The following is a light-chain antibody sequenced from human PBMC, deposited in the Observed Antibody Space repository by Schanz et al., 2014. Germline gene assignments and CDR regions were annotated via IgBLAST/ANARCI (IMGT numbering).Light chain of an antibody. J-gene: IGKJ4*01. CDR3: QQHDAWPFT. CDR2: GAS. CDR1: QSVSSN. Sequence: EIVMTQSPATLSVSPGERATLSCRASQSVSSNLAWYQQKPGQAPRLLIYGASTRATGIPARFSGSGSGTEFTLTISSLQSEDFAVYYCQQHDAWPFTFGGGTKVEL. V-gene: IGKV3-15*01.